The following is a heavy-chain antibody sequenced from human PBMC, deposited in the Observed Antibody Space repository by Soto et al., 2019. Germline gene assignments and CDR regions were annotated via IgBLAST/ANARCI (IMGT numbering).Heavy chain of an antibody. CDR3: AKDLVVVTASPDY. D-gene: IGHD2-21*02. V-gene: IGHV3-23*01. Sequence: GGSLRLSCAASGFTFSSYAMSWVRQAPGKGLEWVSAISGSGGSTYYSDSLKVRLTISRQNSQNTPYLQMNRLRAEDTAVYYCAKDLVVVTASPDYWGQGTLVTVSS. J-gene: IGHJ4*02. CDR2: ISGSGGST. CDR1: GFTFSSYA.